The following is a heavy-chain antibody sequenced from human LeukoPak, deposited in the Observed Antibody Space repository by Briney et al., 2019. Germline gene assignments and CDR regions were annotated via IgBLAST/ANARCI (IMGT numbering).Heavy chain of an antibody. J-gene: IGHJ4*02. Sequence: SETLSLTCTVSGGSISSYYWSWIRQPPGKGLEWIGYISHSGRTNYNPSLKSRVTISVDTSKKQFSLKLNSVTAADTAVYFCAREDTSGLEGYFDDWGQGTLVTVSS. V-gene: IGHV4-59*08. CDR2: ISHSGRT. D-gene: IGHD3-10*01. CDR3: AREDTSGLEGYFDD. CDR1: GGSISSYY.